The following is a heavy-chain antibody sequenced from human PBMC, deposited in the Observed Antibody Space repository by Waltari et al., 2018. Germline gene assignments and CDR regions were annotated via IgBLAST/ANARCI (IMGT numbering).Heavy chain of an antibody. CDR1: GFTFSSYA. Sequence: EVQLVESGGGLVQPGGSLRLSCAASGFTFSSYAMSWVRQAPGTGLEWVSAIRGSGGSTYYADSVKGRFTISRDNSKNTLYLQMNSLRAEDTAVYYCAKERPPSTPKESRWFGQSDYWGQGTLVTVSS. CDR3: AKERPPSTPKESRWFGQSDY. D-gene: IGHD3-10*01. V-gene: IGHV3-23*04. J-gene: IGHJ4*02. CDR2: IRGSGGST.